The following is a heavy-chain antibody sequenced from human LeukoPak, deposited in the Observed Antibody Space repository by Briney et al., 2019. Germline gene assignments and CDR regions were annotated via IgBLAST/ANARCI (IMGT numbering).Heavy chain of an antibody. Sequence: GGSLRLSCAATGFTFNNFAMYWVRQAPGRGLEWVAVISHDERNKYYSDSVKGRFAISRDNSNNMLYLQMSSLKIEDTAVYYCARPSPPGDGYNPCDYWGQGALVTVSS. V-gene: IGHV3-30*09. CDR1: GFTFNNFA. CDR3: ARPSPPGDGYNPCDY. J-gene: IGHJ4*02. CDR2: ISHDERNK. D-gene: IGHD5-24*01.